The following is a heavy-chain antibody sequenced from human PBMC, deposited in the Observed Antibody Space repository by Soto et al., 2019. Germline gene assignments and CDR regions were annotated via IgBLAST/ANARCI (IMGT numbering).Heavy chain of an antibody. D-gene: IGHD6-19*01. V-gene: IGHV3-9*01. J-gene: IGHJ4*02. Sequence: EVQLVESGGGLVQPGRSLRLSCAAPGFTFDDYAMHWVRQAPGKGLEWVSGISWNSGSIGYADSVKGRFTISRDNAKNSLYLQMNSLRAEDTALYYCAKDPDSSGWYYFDYWGQGTLVTVSS. CDR2: ISWNSGSI. CDR1: GFTFDDYA. CDR3: AKDPDSSGWYYFDY.